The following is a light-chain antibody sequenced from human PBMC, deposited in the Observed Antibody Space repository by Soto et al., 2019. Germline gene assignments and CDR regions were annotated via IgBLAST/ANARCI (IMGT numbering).Light chain of an antibody. CDR2: RVS. Sequence: DVVMTQSPLSLPVTLGQPASISCRSSQSLVYSDGNTYLTWFQQRPGQSPGRLIYRVSTRGGGVAARLSGSGSGTDVTRRVSRVEAEDVGVDCCMQGSRWPWTCGQGAKGEIK. CDR1: QSLVYSDGNTY. J-gene: IGKJ1*01. CDR3: MQGSRWPWT. V-gene: IGKV2-30*01.